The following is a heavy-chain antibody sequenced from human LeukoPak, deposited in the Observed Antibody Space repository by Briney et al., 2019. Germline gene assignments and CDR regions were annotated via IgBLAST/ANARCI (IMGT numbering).Heavy chain of an antibody. D-gene: IGHD6-6*01. CDR1: GFIFSSYP. V-gene: IGHV3-23*01. CDR3: AKRVPYSSSSVYFDF. J-gene: IGHJ4*02. CDR2: ITDTGSRT. Sequence: GGSLRLSCVASGFIFSSYPMSWVRQAPGKGLEWVSSITDTGSRTYYADSVKGRFTISRDNPKNTVYLQMNSLRAEDTALYYCAKRVPYSSSSVYFDFWGLGTLVTVSS.